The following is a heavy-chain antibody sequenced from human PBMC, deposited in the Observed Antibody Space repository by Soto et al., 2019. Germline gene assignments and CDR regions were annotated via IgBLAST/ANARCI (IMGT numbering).Heavy chain of an antibody. V-gene: IGHV1-69*01. J-gene: IGHJ6*02. CDR1: GGTISSDA. D-gene: IGHD3-9*01. Sequence: QVHLVQSGAEMKRAGSSVRVSCKGLGGTISSDAISWVRQAPGRGLEWMGGIIPVIGAPNYGQRFQGRITTTADESTNTAYMELSSLRPEDTAIYYCARVQRSDSLTGSAPAYGMDVWGQGTTVTVSS. CDR2: IIPVIGAP. CDR3: ARVQRSDSLTGSAPAYGMDV.